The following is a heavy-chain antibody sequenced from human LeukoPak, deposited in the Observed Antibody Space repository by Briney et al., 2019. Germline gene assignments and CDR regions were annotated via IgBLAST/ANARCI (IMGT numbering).Heavy chain of an antibody. D-gene: IGHD1-1*01. CDR1: GYTFTGYY. V-gene: IGHV1-2*02. J-gene: IGHJ6*03. Sequence: ASVKVSCKASGYTFTGYYMHWVRQAPGQGLEWMGWINPNSGGTNYAQKFQGRVTMTRETSISTAYMELSRLRSDDTAVYYCARGDTGTTRGYYYYMDVWGKGTTVTISS. CDR3: ARGDTGTTRGYYYYMDV. CDR2: INPNSGGT.